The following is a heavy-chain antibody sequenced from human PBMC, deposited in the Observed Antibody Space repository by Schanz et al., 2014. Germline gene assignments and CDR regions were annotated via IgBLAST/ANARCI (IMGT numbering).Heavy chain of an antibody. V-gene: IGHV3-21*01. CDR1: GFTFSSYG. Sequence: EVQLVESGGGVVQPGRSLRLSCAASGFTFSSYGMHWVRQAPGKGLEWVSSISSSSSYIYYADSVKGRFTISRDNSRNTLYLQMNSLRTEDTAVYYCASPSGYSDYGTYFDFWGQGTLVTVSS. CDR3: ASPSGYSDYGTYFDF. J-gene: IGHJ4*02. CDR2: ISSSSSYI. D-gene: IGHD5-12*01.